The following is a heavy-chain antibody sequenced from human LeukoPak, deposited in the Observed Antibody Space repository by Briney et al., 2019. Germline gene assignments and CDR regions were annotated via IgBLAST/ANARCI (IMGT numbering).Heavy chain of an antibody. Sequence: GGSLRLSCAASGFTFSSYSMIWVRQAPGKGLEWLSCISKSGTLYYADSVKGRFTISRDNAKNSLYLQMNSLRAEDTAVYYCAAPRGHRFGLWGQGTMVTVSS. J-gene: IGHJ3*01. CDR2: ISKSGTL. D-gene: IGHD3-10*01. CDR3: AAPRGHRFGL. V-gene: IGHV3-48*01. CDR1: GFTFSSYS.